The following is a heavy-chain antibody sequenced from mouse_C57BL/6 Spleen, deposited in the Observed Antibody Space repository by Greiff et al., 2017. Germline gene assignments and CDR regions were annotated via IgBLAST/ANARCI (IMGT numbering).Heavy chain of an antibody. D-gene: IGHD1-1*01. V-gene: IGHV3-6*01. Sequence: DVKLQESGPGLVKPSQSLSLTCSVTGYSITSGYYWNWIRQFPGNKLEWMGYISYDGSNNYNPSLKNRISITRDTSKNQFFLKLNSVTTEDTATYYCARRDTYYAYFDYWGQGTTLTVSS. CDR2: ISYDGSN. CDR1: GYSITSGYY. CDR3: ARRDTYYAYFDY. J-gene: IGHJ2*01.